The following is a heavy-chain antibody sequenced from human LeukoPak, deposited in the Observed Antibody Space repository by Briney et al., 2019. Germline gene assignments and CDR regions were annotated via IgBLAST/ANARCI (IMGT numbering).Heavy chain of an antibody. CDR2: ISYDGSNK. V-gene: IGHV3-30*18. CDR3: AKDLEYGGNSVFAFDI. CDR1: GFAFSSYG. Sequence: PGSSLRLSCAASGFAFSSYGMHWVRQAPGKGLEWVAVISYDGSNKYYADSVKGRFTISRDNSKNTLYLQMNSLRAEHTAVYYCAKDLEYGGNSVFAFDIWGQGTMVTVSS. J-gene: IGHJ3*02. D-gene: IGHD4-23*01.